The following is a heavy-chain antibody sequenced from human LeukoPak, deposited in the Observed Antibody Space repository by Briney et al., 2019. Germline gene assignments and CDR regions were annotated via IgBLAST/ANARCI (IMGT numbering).Heavy chain of an antibody. D-gene: IGHD4-17*01. J-gene: IGHJ4*02. CDR3: AADYGDRRGPWYFDY. CDR2: IIPIFGTA. Sequence: ASVKVSCKASGGTFTSYAISWVRQAPGQGLEWMGGIIPIFGTANYAQKFQGRVTITADESTSTAYMELSSLRSEDTAVYYCAADYGDRRGPWYFDYWGQGTLVTVSS. V-gene: IGHV1-69*13. CDR1: GGTFTSYA.